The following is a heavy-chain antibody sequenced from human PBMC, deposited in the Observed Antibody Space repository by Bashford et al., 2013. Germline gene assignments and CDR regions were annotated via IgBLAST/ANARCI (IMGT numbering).Heavy chain of an antibody. D-gene: IGHD1-26*01. CDR2: ISSSGPDTFI. J-gene: IGHJ4*02. CDR3: AREYSGRYSSLDY. Sequence: GGSLRLSCAASGLNFSDYYMNWIRQAPGKGLEWVSYISSSGPDTFIYYADSVKGRFTLSRDTAKNSLFLQMDSLRVEDTAVYYCAREYSGRYSSLDYWGQGRPGHRLL. V-gene: IGHV3-11*01. CDR1: GLNFSDYY.